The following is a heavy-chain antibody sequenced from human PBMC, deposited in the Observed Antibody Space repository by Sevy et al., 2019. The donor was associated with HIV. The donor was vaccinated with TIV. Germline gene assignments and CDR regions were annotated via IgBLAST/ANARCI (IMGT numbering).Heavy chain of an antibody. CDR3: ARDGGGGGSGSYYISWNTDDAFDI. CDR1: GFTFSSYE. V-gene: IGHV3-48*03. CDR2: ISSSGSTI. Sequence: GGSLRLSCAASGFTFSSYEMNWVRQAPGKGLEWVSYISSSGSTIYYADSVKGRFTISRDNAKTSLYLQMNSLRAEDTAVYYCARDGGGGGSGSYYISWNTDDAFDIWGQGTMVTVSS. D-gene: IGHD3-10*01. J-gene: IGHJ3*02.